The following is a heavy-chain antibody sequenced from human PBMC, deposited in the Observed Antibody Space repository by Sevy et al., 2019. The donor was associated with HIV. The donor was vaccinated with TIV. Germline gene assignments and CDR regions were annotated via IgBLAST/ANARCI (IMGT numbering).Heavy chain of an antibody. CDR2: IYYSGST. CDR1: GGSISSSSYY. CDR3: ARNIAAAGPVPYYFDY. V-gene: IGHV4-39*01. D-gene: IGHD6-13*01. Sequence: SETLSLTCTVSGGSISSSSYYWGWIRQPPGKGLEWIGSIYYSGSTYYNPSLKRRVTISVDTSKNQFSLKLSSVTAADTAVYYCARNIAAAGPVPYYFDYWGQGTLVTVSS. J-gene: IGHJ4*02.